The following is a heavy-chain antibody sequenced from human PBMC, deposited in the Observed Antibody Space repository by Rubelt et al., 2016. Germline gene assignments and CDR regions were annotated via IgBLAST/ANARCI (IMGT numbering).Heavy chain of an antibody. CDR2: IYYGGST. V-gene: IGHV4-61*01. D-gene: IGHD2-15*01. CDR3: ARLDCSDGTCYAFDI. CDR1: GASVTSSSFY. J-gene: IGHJ3*02. Sequence: QVQLQESGPGLVKPSETLSLTCTVSGASVTSSSFYWSWIRQPPGKGLEWIGYIYYGGSTNYNPPLESRVTMSVDTSKNQFSLKLTSVTASDTAVYYCARLDCSDGTCYAFDIWGQGTMVTVSS.